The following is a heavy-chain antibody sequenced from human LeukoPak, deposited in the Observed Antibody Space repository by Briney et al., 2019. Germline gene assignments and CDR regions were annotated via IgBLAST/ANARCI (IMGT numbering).Heavy chain of an antibody. J-gene: IGHJ4*02. V-gene: IGHV4-4*09. Sequence: SETLSLTCTVSGGSISSYYWSWIRQPPGKGLEWIGYIYNSGSTKYNPSLKSRVTITVDTTKNHFPLKQSSVPAADTTADYCARLGTGTALRDYWGQGALVTVSS. CDR2: IYNSGST. CDR1: GGSISSYY. CDR3: ARLGTGTALRDY. D-gene: IGHD1-1*01.